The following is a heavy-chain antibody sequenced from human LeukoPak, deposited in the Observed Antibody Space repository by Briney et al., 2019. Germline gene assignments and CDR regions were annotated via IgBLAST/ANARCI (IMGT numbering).Heavy chain of an antibody. CDR1: GFTFRDYW. D-gene: IGHD4-17*01. Sequence: GGSLRLSCAATGFTFRDYWMTWVRRPPGKGLEWVANIKRDGSAKYYVDSVKGRFTLSRENAKDVLYLHMNSLRVEDTAVYYCARDRVRGDYGVDYWGQGTLVTVAS. CDR3: ARDRVRGDYGVDY. J-gene: IGHJ4*02. V-gene: IGHV3-7*04. CDR2: IKRDGSAK.